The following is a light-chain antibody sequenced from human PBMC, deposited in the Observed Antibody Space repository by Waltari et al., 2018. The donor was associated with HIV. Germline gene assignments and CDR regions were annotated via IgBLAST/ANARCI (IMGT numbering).Light chain of an antibody. V-gene: IGLV2-14*01. CDR2: EVS. CDR3: SSYTNKYTWV. Sequence: QSALTQPASVSGSPGQSITISCTGTTSDIGEYNYVSWFQHHPAEAPKLIIFEVSKRPSGVSTRFSGSNAGNTASLTVSGLQPEDEADYYCSSYTNKYTWVFGGGTKLTVL. CDR1: TSDIGEYNY. J-gene: IGLJ3*02.